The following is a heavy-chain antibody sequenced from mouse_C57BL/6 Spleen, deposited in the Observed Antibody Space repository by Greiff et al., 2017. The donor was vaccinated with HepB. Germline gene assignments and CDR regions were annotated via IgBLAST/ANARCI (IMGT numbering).Heavy chain of an antibody. CDR2: IYPGDGDT. Sequence: QVQLQQSGPELVKPGASVKISCKASGYAFSSSWMNWVKQRPGKGLEWIGRIYPGDGDTNYNGKFKGKATLTADKSSSTAYMQLSSLTSEDSAVYFCARSPYYSNYVDYWGQGTTLTVSS. V-gene: IGHV1-82*01. CDR3: ARSPYYSNYVDY. D-gene: IGHD2-5*01. CDR1: GYAFSSSW. J-gene: IGHJ2*01.